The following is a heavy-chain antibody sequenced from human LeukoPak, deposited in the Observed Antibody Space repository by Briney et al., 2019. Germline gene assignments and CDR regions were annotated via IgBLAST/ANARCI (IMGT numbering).Heavy chain of an antibody. V-gene: IGHV3-23*01. CDR2: ISGTGGST. CDR3: AKDSSSGWYNYYYYYYMDV. Sequence: GGSLRLSCAASGFTFSSSAMSWVRQAPGKGLEWVSAISGTGGSTYYADSVKGRFTISRDNSKNTLYLQMNSLRADDTAVYYCAKDSSSGWYNYYYYYYMDVWGKGTTVTVSS. D-gene: IGHD6-19*01. J-gene: IGHJ6*03. CDR1: GFTFSSSA.